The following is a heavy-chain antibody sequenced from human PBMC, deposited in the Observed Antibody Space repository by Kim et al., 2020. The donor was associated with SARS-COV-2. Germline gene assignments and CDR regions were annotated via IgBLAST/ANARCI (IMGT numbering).Heavy chain of an antibody. Sequence: ASVKVSCKASGYTFTSNAINWVRQAPGQGLEWMGWINTNTGNPTYAQGFIGRFVFSLDTSVSTAYLQVSSLKAEDTAVYYCARDSTGYFDSWGQGTLVTV. CDR3: ARDSTGYFDS. J-gene: IGHJ4*02. D-gene: IGHD2-8*02. CDR1: GYTFTSNA. CDR2: INTNTGNP. V-gene: IGHV7-4-1*02.